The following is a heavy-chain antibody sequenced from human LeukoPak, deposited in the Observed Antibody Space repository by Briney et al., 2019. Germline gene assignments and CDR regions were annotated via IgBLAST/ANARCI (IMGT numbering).Heavy chain of an antibody. CDR3: ARALGEDITMIEVVEGTFDY. CDR2: INPNSGGT. Sequence: GASVKVSCKASGYTFTGYYMHWVRQAPGQGLEWMGRINPNSGGTNYAQKFQGRVTMTRNTSISTAYMELSRLRSDDTALCYCARALGEDITMIEVVEGTFDYWGRGTLVTVSS. D-gene: IGHD3-22*01. CDR1: GYTFTGYY. J-gene: IGHJ4*02. V-gene: IGHV1-2*06.